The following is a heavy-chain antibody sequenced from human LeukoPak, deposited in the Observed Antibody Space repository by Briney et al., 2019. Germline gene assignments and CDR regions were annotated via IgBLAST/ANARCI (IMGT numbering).Heavy chain of an antibody. D-gene: IGHD4-17*01. Sequence: PSETLFLTCTFPGGSLSSYYWSWIRQPPGKGLEWIGYIYYSGSTNYNPPLKSRVTISVDTSKNQFSLKLSSVTAADTAVYYCASTVTTGFDYWGQGTLVTVSS. CDR2: IYYSGST. CDR1: GGSLSSYY. CDR3: ASTVTTGFDY. V-gene: IGHV4-59*01. J-gene: IGHJ4*02.